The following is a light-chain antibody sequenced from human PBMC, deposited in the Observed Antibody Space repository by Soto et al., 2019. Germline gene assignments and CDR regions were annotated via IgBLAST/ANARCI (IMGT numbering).Light chain of an antibody. CDR1: QSISRW. Sequence: DIQMTQSPSSLSASVGDRVTITCRASQSISRWLAWYQQKPGKAPKLLIFGVSSLDNGVPSRFSGSGSGTEFTLSISSLQPDDFATYYFQQYSSYSGLTLVGGTKVEIK. J-gene: IGKJ4*01. V-gene: IGKV1-5*03. CDR2: GVS. CDR3: QQYSSYSGLT.